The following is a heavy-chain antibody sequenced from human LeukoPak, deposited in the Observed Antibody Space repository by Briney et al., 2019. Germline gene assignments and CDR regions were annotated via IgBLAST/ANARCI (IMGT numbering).Heavy chain of an antibody. CDR3: AKATQRGYSYGAWY. J-gene: IGHJ4*02. Sequence: RAGGSLRLSCAASGFTFSSYAMSWVRQAPGKGLEWVSAISGSGGSTYYADSVKGRFTISRDNSKNTLYLQMNSLRAEDTAVYYCAKATQRGYSYGAWYWGQGTLVTVSS. CDR1: GFTFSSYA. D-gene: IGHD5-18*01. V-gene: IGHV3-23*01. CDR2: ISGSGGST.